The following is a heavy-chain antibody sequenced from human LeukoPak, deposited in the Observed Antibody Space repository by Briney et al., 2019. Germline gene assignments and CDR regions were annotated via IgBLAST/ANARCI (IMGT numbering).Heavy chain of an antibody. V-gene: IGHV4-30-4*01. Sequence: SETLSLTCNVSGGSISSGDYYWRWIRQPRGKGLEWIGYIHFSGNTFHNPSLQSRVTISADMSKTHLSLRLSSVTAADTAVYFCARDDSTGFHYYLDVWGKGTTVTVSS. J-gene: IGHJ6*03. CDR2: IHFSGNT. CDR1: GGSISSGDYY. CDR3: ARDDSTGFHYYLDV. D-gene: IGHD3-22*01.